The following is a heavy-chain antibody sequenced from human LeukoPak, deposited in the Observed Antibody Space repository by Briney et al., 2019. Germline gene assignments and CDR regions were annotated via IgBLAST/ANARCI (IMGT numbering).Heavy chain of an antibody. V-gene: IGHV4-59*01. CDR1: GGSISRYY. J-gene: IGHJ4*02. Sequence: SETLSLTCTVSGGSISRYYWSWTRQSPGKGLEWIGYIYSSGSTNYNPSLKSRVTISVDTSKNQFSLKLSSVTAADTAVYYCARDSGLRPFDYWGQGTLVTVSS. CDR3: ARDSGLRPFDY. D-gene: IGHD5-12*01. CDR2: IYSSGST.